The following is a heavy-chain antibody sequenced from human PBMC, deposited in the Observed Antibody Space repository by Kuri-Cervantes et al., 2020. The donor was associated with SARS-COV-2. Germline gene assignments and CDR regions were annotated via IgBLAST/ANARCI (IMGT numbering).Heavy chain of an antibody. D-gene: IGHD5-24*01. CDR2: IYYSGST. J-gene: IGHJ4*02. V-gene: IGHV4-39*01. CDR1: GGSISSSSYY. Sequence: GSLRLSCTVSGGSISSSSYYWGWIRQPPRKGLEWIGSIYYSGSTYYNPSLKSRVPISVDTSKNQFSLKLSSVTAADTAVYYCARSRDGYNNDWGQGTLVTVSS. CDR3: ARSRDGYNND.